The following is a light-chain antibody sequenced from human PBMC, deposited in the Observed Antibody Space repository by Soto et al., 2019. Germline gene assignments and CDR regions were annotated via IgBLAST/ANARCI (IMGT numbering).Light chain of an antibody. CDR3: CSYTSSTYI. V-gene: IGLV2-14*03. CDR2: EVN. CDR1: SSDIGTYDF. J-gene: IGLJ1*01. Sequence: SSDIGTYDFVSWYQQLPGKAPKLLMFEVNKRPSGVSDRFSGSKSGITASLTISGLQADDEADYYCCSYTSSTYIVGRGTKVTV.